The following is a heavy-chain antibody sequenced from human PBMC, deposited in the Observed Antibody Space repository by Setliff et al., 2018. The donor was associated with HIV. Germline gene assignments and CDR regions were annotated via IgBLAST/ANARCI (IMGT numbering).Heavy chain of an antibody. CDR1: GYTFSSYG. Sequence: ASVKVSCKASGYTFSSYGISWVRQAPGQGLEGMGWISPSKGYTDYAQKFRDRVTLTTDTSTRTAYMERKSLTSDDPAVYYCARGYCGGGICYSPNWLDPWGQGTLVTVSS. J-gene: IGHJ5*02. CDR3: ARGYCGGGICYSPNWLDP. CDR2: ISPSKGYT. D-gene: IGHD2-15*01. V-gene: IGHV1-18*01.